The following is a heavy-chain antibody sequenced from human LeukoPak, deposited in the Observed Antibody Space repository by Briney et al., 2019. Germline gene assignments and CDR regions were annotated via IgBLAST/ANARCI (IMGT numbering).Heavy chain of an antibody. V-gene: IGHV4-59*11. CDR1: GDSISNHY. CDR2: IFYSGNT. CDR3: ARDRGEGIVGTSDY. J-gene: IGHJ4*02. D-gene: IGHD1-26*01. Sequence: SETLSLTCTVSGDSISNHYWSWIRQPPGKGLVWIGYIFYSGNTHYNPSLKSRVTMSVDTSKNQFSLRLSSATPADTAVYYCARDRGEGIVGTSDYWGQGTLVTVSS.